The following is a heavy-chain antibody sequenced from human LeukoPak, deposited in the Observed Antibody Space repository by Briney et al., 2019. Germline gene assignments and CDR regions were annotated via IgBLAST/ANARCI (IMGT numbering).Heavy chain of an antibody. Sequence: GASLRLSCAASGFTFSSYAMSWVRQAPGKGLEWVSAISGSGGSTYYADSVKGRFTISRDNSRNTLYLQMNSLRAEDTAVYYCAKGALWFGELIYYFDYWGQGTLVTVSS. CDR2: ISGSGGST. CDR1: GFTFSSYA. V-gene: IGHV3-23*01. CDR3: AKGALWFGELIYYFDY. J-gene: IGHJ4*02. D-gene: IGHD3-10*01.